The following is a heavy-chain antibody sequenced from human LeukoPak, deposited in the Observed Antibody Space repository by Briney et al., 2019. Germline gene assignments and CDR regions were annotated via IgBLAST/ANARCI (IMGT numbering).Heavy chain of an antibody. CDR2: IYYSGST. CDR1: GGSISSSSYY. Sequence: ETSEILSLTCTVSGGSISSSSYYWGWIRQPPGKGLEWIGSIYYSGSTYYNPSLKSRVTISVDTSKNQFSLKLSSVTAADTAVYYCARAAGFDSISDWGQGTLVTVSS. D-gene: IGHD3-22*01. CDR3: ARAAGFDSISD. J-gene: IGHJ4*02. V-gene: IGHV4-39*07.